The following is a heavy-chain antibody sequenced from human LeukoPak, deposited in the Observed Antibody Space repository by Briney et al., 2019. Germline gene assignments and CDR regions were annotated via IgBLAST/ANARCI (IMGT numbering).Heavy chain of an antibody. V-gene: IGHV4-30-2*02. CDR1: GGSISSGGYS. Sequence: SQTLSLTCAVSGGSISSGGYSWSWIRQPPGKGLEWIGNIYHSGSTYYNPSLRSRVTISVDTSKNQFSLKLSSVTAADTALYYCARYDYGDCWFDPWGQGTLVTVSS. CDR3: ARYDYGDCWFDP. CDR2: IYHSGST. J-gene: IGHJ5*02. D-gene: IGHD4-17*01.